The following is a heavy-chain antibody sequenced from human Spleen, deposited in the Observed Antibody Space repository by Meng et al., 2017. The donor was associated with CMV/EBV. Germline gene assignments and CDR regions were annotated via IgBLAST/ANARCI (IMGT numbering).Heavy chain of an antibody. D-gene: IGHD7-27*01. V-gene: IGHV1-18*01. J-gene: IGHJ2*01. CDR3: ARSRTGVFGYFDL. CDR2: ISAYNGNT. Sequence: QVQLVQSGAEVKKPGASVKVSCKASGYTFTSYGMSWLRQAPGQGLEWMGWISAYNGNTIYAQKVQGRVTMTRDTSIRTAYMELRRLRSDDTAVYYCARSRTGVFGYFDLWGRGTLVTVSS. CDR1: GYTFTSYG.